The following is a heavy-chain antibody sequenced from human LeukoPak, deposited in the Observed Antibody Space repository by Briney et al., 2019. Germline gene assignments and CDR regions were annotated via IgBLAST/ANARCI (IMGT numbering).Heavy chain of an antibody. Sequence: SETLSLTCTVSGGSLSSYYWNWIRQPAGKGLEWIGRIYTSGSTSYNSSLKSRVTMSVDTSKNQFSLRLSSVTAADTAVYYCARDVGGYNYGYSLDYWGQGTLVSVSS. J-gene: IGHJ4*02. CDR1: GGSLSSYY. V-gene: IGHV4-4*07. CDR2: IYTSGST. CDR3: ARDVGGYNYGYSLDY. D-gene: IGHD5-18*01.